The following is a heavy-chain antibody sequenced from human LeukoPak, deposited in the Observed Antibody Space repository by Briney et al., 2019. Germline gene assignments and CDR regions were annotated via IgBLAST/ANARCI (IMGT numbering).Heavy chain of an antibody. CDR2: ISSNGGST. D-gene: IGHD3-22*01. J-gene: IGHJ4*02. Sequence: GGSLRLSCAASGFTFSSYAMHWVRQAPGKGLEYVSAISSNGGSTYYANSVKGRFTISRDNSKNTLYLQMNSLRVGDTAVYYCARGRFHSFDSSGYYPEWDYWGQGTLVTVSS. V-gene: IGHV3-64*01. CDR3: ARGRFHSFDSSGYYPEWDY. CDR1: GFTFSSYA.